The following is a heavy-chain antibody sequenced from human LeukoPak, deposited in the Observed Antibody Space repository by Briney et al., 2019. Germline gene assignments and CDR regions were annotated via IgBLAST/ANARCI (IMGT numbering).Heavy chain of an antibody. CDR2: ISGSGGST. D-gene: IGHD1-26*01. CDR3: ATRTVGATNPFDD. CDR1: GFTFSSYA. J-gene: IGHJ4*02. V-gene: IGHV3-23*01. Sequence: GGSLRLSCAASGFTFSSYAMSWVRQAPGKGLEWVSAISGSGGSTYYADSVKGRFTISRDNSKNTLYLQMNSLRAEDTAVYYCATRTVGATNPFDDWGQGTLVTVSS.